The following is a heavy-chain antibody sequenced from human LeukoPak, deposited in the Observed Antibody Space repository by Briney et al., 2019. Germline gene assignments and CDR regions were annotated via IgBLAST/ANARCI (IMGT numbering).Heavy chain of an antibody. CDR2: INHSGST. Sequence: PSETLSLTCAVYGGSFSGYYWSWIRQPPGKGLEWIGEINHSGSTNYNPSLKSRVTISVDTSKNQFSLKLSSVTAADTAVYYCARGWGLNGSGSYRWFDPCSQGPLVTVSS. CDR3: ARGWGLNGSGSYRWFDP. J-gene: IGHJ5*02. V-gene: IGHV4-34*01. CDR1: GGSFSGYY. D-gene: IGHD3-10*01.